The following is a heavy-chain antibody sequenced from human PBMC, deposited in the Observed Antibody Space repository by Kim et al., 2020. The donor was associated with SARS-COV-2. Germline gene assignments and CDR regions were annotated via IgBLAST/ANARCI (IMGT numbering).Heavy chain of an antibody. D-gene: IGHD3-10*01. J-gene: IGHJ6*02. CDR1: GYTFTSYA. V-gene: IGHV7-4-1*02. CDR3: AREVPTLWFGELLGSLYYYYGMDV. CDR2: INTNTGNP. Sequence: ASVKVSCKASGYTFTSYAMNWVRQAPGQGLEWMGWINTNTGNPTYAQGFTGRFVFSLDTSVSTAYLQISSLKAEDTAVYYCAREVPTLWFGELLGSLYYYYGMDVWGQGTTVTVSS.